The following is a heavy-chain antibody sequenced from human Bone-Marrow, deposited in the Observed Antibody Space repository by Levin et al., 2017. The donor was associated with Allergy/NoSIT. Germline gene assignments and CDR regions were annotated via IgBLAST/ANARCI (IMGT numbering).Heavy chain of an antibody. CDR2: IIPIFGTA. CDR3: ARESIAASDGHFDY. J-gene: IGHJ4*02. Sequence: ASVKVSCKASGGTFSSYAISWVRQAPGQGLEWMGGIIPIFGTANYAQKFQGRVTITADKSTSTAYMELSSLRSEDTAVYYCARESIAASDGHFDYWGQGTLVTVSS. CDR1: GGTFSSYA. D-gene: IGHD6-6*01. V-gene: IGHV1-69*06.